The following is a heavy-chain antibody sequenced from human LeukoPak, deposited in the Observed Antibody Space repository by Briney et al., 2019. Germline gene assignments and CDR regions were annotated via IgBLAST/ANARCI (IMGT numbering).Heavy chain of an antibody. D-gene: IGHD6-19*01. V-gene: IGHV7-4-1*02. CDR1: GYTFTSYA. CDR3: ARDSSHARQQWLRAYFDY. Sequence: ASVTVSCKASGYTFTSYAMNWVRQAPGQGLEWMGWINTNTGNPTYAQGFTGRFVFSLDTSVSTAYLQISSLKAEDTAVYYCARDSSHARQQWLRAYFDYWGQGTLVTVSS. CDR2: INTNTGNP. J-gene: IGHJ4*02.